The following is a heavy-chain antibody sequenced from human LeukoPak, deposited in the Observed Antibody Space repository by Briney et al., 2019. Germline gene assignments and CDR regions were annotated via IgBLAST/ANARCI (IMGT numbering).Heavy chain of an antibody. D-gene: IGHD3-16*01. Sequence: GGSLRLSCAASGFTFEDYGMSWVRQAPGKGLEWVSGINRKHGSTGYADSVQGRFTISRDNAKNSLYSQMDSLRAEDTAVYHCARGDGGDYWGQGILVTVSS. J-gene: IGHJ4*02. CDR3: ARGDGGDY. CDR2: INRKHGST. V-gene: IGHV3-20*01. CDR1: GFTFEDYG.